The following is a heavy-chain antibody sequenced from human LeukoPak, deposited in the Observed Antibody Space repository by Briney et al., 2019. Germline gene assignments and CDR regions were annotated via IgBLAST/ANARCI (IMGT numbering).Heavy chain of an antibody. CDR3: AKDLSGYSGYGY. D-gene: IGHD5-12*01. CDR2: ISSSSSYI. J-gene: IGHJ4*02. V-gene: IGHV3-21*04. CDR1: GFTFSSYS. Sequence: PGGSLRLSCAASGFTFSSYSMNWVRQAPGKGLEWVSSISSSSSYIYYADSVKGRFTISRDNAKNSLYLQMNSLRAEDTAVYYCAKDLSGYSGYGYWGQGTLVTVSS.